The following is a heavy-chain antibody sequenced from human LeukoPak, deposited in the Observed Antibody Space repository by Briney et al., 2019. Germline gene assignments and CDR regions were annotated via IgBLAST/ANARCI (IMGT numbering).Heavy chain of an antibody. J-gene: IGHJ4*02. V-gene: IGHV3-48*02. CDR1: RFTLSGFS. Sequence: GGSLRLSCAASRFTLSGFSMNWVRQAPGKGLEWVSFITSSSSTITYADSVRGRFTISRDNAKNSLYLQMNGLRDEDTAVYYCATLHEHWGQGTLVTVSS. CDR2: ITSSSSTI. CDR3: ATLHEH.